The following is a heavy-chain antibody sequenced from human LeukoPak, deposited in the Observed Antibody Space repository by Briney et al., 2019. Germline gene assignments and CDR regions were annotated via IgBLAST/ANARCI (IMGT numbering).Heavy chain of an antibody. V-gene: IGHV3-30*03. Sequence: GGSLRLSCAASGFTFSNYSMNWVRQAPGKGLEWVAVISYDGSNKYYADSVKGRFTISRDNSKNTLYLQMNSLRAEDTAVYYCARVSSRYSSSWSFDWFDPWGQGTLVTVSS. CDR3: ARVSSRYSSSWSFDWFDP. CDR2: ISYDGSNK. D-gene: IGHD6-13*01. CDR1: GFTFSNYS. J-gene: IGHJ5*02.